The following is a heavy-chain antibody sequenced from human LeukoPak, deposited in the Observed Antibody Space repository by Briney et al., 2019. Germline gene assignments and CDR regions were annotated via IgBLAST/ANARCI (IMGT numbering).Heavy chain of an antibody. D-gene: IGHD5-18*01. V-gene: IGHV3-23*01. Sequence: GGSLRLSCAASGFTFSSYAMSWVRQAPGKGLEWVSAISGSGGSTYYADSVKGRFTISRDNSKSTLYLQMNSLRAEDTAVYYCATRYGYYFDYWGQGTLVTVSS. CDR2: ISGSGGST. J-gene: IGHJ4*02. CDR3: ATRYGYYFDY. CDR1: GFTFSSYA.